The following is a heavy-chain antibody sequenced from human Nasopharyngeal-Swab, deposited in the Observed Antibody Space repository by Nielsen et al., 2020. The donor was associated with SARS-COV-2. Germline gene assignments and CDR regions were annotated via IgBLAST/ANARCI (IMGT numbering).Heavy chain of an antibody. Sequence: WVRQAPGQRLEWMGGIIPIFGTANYAQKFQGRVTITADESTSTAYMELSSLRSEDTAVYYGATPQTDDGGNYFDYWGQGTLVTVSS. CDR2: IIPIFGTA. V-gene: IGHV1-69*01. D-gene: IGHD3-16*01. CDR3: ATPQTDDGGNYFDY. J-gene: IGHJ4*02.